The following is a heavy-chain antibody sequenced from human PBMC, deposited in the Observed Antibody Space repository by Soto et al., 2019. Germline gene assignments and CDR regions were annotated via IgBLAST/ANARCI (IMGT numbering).Heavy chain of an antibody. D-gene: IGHD5-12*01. J-gene: IGHJ4*02. Sequence: WEPLSPTCAVPGSPIRTAYYSGWVRQSAGKRIERIGIIHHSDSTYYNPTLRSRITISVDTSKIQFTLKMPSVTAADTAVYYCARSSGYVPWGYWGQGILVTVSS. CDR3: ARSSGYVPWGY. CDR2: IHHSDST. CDR1: GSPIRTAYY. V-gene: IGHV4-38-2*01.